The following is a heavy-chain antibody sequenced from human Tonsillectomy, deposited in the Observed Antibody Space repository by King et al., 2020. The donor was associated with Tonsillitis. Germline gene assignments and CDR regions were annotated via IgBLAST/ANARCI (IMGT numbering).Heavy chain of an antibody. J-gene: IGHJ6*02. Sequence: VQLQESGPGLVKPSETLSLTCTVSGGSISSYYWSWIRQPPGKGLEWIGYIYYSGSTNYNPSLKSRVTISVDTSKNQFSLKLSSVTAADTAVYYCARAPEYYDILTGRYYYYGMDVWGQGTTVTVSS. D-gene: IGHD3-9*01. CDR1: GGSISSYY. CDR2: IYYSGST. CDR3: ARAPEYYDILTGRYYYYGMDV. V-gene: IGHV4-59*01.